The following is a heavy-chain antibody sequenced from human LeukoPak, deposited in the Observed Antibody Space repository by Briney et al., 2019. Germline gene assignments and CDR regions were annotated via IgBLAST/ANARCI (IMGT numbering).Heavy chain of an antibody. CDR1: GFTFSSYA. J-gene: IGHJ6*03. Sequence: GRSLRLSCAASGFTFSSYAMHWVRQAPGKGLEWVAVISYDGSNKYYADSVKGRFTISRDNSKNTLYLQMNSLRAEDTAVYYCAREAGYDFWSGFHHPYYYMDVWGNGTTVTVSS. CDR2: ISYDGSNK. D-gene: IGHD3-3*01. CDR3: AREAGYDFWSGFHHPYYYMDV. V-gene: IGHV3-30*04.